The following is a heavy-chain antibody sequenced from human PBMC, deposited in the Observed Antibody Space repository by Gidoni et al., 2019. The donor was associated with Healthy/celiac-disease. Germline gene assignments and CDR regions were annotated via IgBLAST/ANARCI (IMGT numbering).Heavy chain of an antibody. V-gene: IGHV1-69*04. CDR1: GGTFSSYA. D-gene: IGHD6-19*01. CDR2: IIPILGIA. CDR3: AREEGSGWYSDAFDI. J-gene: IGHJ3*02. Sequence: QVQLVQSGAEVKKPGSSVKVSCKASGGTFSSYAISWVRQAPVQGLEWMGRIIPILGIANYAQKFQGRVTITADKSTSTAYMELSSLRSEDTAVYYCAREEGSGWYSDAFDIWGQGTMVTVSS.